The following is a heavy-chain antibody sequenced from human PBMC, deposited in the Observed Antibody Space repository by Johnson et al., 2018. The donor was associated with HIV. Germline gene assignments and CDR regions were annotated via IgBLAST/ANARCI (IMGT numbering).Heavy chain of an antibody. CDR1: GFTFSNAW. CDR2: IKSKTDGGTT. J-gene: IGHJ3*02. Sequence: VQLVESGGGLVKPGGSLRLSCAASGFTFSNAWMSWVRQAPGKGLEWVGRIKSKTDGGTTEYAAPVKGRFTISRDDSKNSLYLQMNSLRSEDTAVYYCARGKQLWDDAFDIWGQGTMVTVSS. D-gene: IGHD6-6*01. CDR3: ARGKQLWDDAFDI. V-gene: IGHV3-15*01.